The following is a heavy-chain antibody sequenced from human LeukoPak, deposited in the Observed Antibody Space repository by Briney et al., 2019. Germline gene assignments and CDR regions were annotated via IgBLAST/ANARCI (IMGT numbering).Heavy chain of an antibody. CDR3: AKRGKRCLQLRGGSVFDY. V-gene: IGHV5-51*01. J-gene: IGHJ4*02. D-gene: IGHD5-24*01. CDR1: GYSFTSYW. Sequence: GESLKISCRGSGYSFTSYWIGWGRQMPGKGLEGMGIIYPGDSDNRFSPSFQGQVTISAAQSISPAYLQCSSLNVSDPAMYYCAKRGKRCLQLRGGSVFDYWGQGTLVTVSS. CDR2: IYPGDSDN.